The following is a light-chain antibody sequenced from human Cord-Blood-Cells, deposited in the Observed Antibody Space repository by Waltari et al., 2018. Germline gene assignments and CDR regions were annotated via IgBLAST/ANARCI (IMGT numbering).Light chain of an antibody. V-gene: IGLV2-23*01. CDR3: CSYAGSSTWV. CDR2: EGS. Sequence: QSALTQPASVSGSPGQSITISCTGTSSDVGSYHLVSWYQQHPVKAPKPMIYEGSKRPSGVSNRFSGSKSGNTASLTISGLQAEDEADYYCCSYAGSSTWVFGGGTKLTVL. J-gene: IGLJ3*02. CDR1: SSDVGSYHL.